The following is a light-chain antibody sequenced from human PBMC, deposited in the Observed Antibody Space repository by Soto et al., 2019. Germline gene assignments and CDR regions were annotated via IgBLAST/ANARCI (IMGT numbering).Light chain of an antibody. V-gene: IGKV3-15*01. CDR2: GAS. Sequence: EIVMTQSPATLSVSPGERATLSCRASQSVSSNLALYQQKPGQAPRLLIYGASTRATGIPARFSGSGSGTEFTLTISSLQSEDFAVYDCQQYNNWPPWTFGQGTKVEIK. J-gene: IGKJ1*01. CDR3: QQYNNWPPWT. CDR1: QSVSSN.